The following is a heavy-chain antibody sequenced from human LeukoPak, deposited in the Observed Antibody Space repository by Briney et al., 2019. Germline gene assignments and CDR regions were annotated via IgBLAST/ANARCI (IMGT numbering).Heavy chain of an antibody. CDR1: GGSISSSSYY. V-gene: IGHV4-39*07. Sequence: SETLSLTCTVSGGSISSSSYYWGWIRQPPGKGLEWIGSIYYSGSTYYNPSLKSRVTISVDTSKNQFSLELSSVTAADTAVYYCARVFCVDGSGSYYNPRIRIWFDPWGQGTLVTVSS. D-gene: IGHD3-10*01. CDR2: IYYSGST. J-gene: IGHJ5*02. CDR3: ARVFCVDGSGSYYNPRIRIWFDP.